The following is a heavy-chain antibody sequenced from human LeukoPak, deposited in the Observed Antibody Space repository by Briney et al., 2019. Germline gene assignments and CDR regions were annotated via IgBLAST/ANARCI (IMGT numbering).Heavy chain of an antibody. V-gene: IGHV3-11*01. J-gene: IGHJ3*01. CDR2: ISSSGSTI. D-gene: IGHD5-12*01. Sequence: GGSLRLSCAASGFTFSDYYMSWIRQAPGKGLEWVSYISSSGSTIYYADSVKGRFTISRDASKNTLYLEMNSVRAGDTAIYYCARRIPYSAYDWNAFDLWGQGTMVIVSS. CDR3: ARRIPYSAYDWNAFDL. CDR1: GFTFSDYY.